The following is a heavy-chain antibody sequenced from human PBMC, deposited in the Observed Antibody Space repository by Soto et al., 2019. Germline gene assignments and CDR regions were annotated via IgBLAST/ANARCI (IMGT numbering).Heavy chain of an antibody. Sequence: GGSLRLSCAASGFTFSSYSMNWVRQAPGKGLEWVSSISSSSSYIYYADSVKGRFTISRDNAKNSLYLQMNSLRAEDTAVYYCARGYHNQLLSSGEGNWFDPWGQGTLVTVSS. J-gene: IGHJ5*02. CDR3: ARGYHNQLLSSGEGNWFDP. V-gene: IGHV3-21*01. CDR2: ISSSSSYI. CDR1: GFTFSSYS. D-gene: IGHD2-2*01.